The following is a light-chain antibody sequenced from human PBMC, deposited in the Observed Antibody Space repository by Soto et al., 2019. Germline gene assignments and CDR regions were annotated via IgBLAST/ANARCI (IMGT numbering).Light chain of an antibody. CDR3: QQYGSSPPYT. CDR1: QSVSSSY. CDR2: GAS. V-gene: IGKV3-20*01. Sequence: EIVLTQSPGTLSLSPGERATLSCRASQSVSSSYLAWYQQKPGQAPRLLIYGASSRATGIPDRFSGSGSVTDFTLNMSRLEPDDFAVYYCQQYGSSPPYTFGPGTKVDIK. J-gene: IGKJ3*01.